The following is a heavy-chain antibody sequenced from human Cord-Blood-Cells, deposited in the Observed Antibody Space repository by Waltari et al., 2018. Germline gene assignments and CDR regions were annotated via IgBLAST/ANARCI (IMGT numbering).Heavy chain of an antibody. D-gene: IGHD1-1*01. J-gene: IGHJ6*02. V-gene: IGHV1-2*04. CDR1: GYTFTGYY. CDR2: INPNSGGT. Sequence: QVQLVQSGAEVKKPGASVKVSCKASGYTFTGYYMHWVRQAPGKGLEWMGWINPNSGGTNYAQKFQGWGTRTEDTSNSTAYMEMSRLRSDDTGVYYCASDRMNWNGEYGMDVWGQGTTVTVSS. CDR3: ASDRMNWNGEYGMDV.